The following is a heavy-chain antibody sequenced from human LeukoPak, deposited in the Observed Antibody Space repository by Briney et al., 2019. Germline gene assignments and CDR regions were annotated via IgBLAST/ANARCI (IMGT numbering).Heavy chain of an antibody. J-gene: IGHJ3*02. CDR1: GYSFTAYY. V-gene: IGHV1-2*02. Sequence: ASVKVSCKPSGYSFTAYYMHLVRQAPGQGLEWMGWINPNSGDTKYAQNFQDRVTMTWDTSVSTAYMELSSLTSDDTAVYYCASKGAGYCRSTTCQGAFDIWGQGSMVIV. D-gene: IGHD2-2*01. CDR3: ASKGAGYCRSTTCQGAFDI. CDR2: INPNSGDT.